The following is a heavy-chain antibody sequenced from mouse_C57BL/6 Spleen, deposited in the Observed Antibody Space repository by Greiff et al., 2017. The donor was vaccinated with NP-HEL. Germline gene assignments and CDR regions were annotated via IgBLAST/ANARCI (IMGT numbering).Heavy chain of an antibody. D-gene: IGHD1-1*01. CDR3: ARDYYGSRTYFDY. V-gene: IGHV5-16*01. CDR1: GFTFSDYY. CDR2: INYDGSST. Sequence: EVKVVESEGGLVQPGSSMKLSCTASGFTFSDYYMAWVRQVPEKGLEWVANINYDGSSTYYLDSLKSRFIISRDNAKNILYLQMSSLKSEDTATYYCARDYYGSRTYFDYWGQGTTLTVSS. J-gene: IGHJ2*01.